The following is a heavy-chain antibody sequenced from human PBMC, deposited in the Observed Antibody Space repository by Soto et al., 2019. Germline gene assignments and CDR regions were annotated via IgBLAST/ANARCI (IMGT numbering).Heavy chain of an antibody. CDR1: GGSISSGDYY. Sequence: SETLSLTCTVSGGSISSGDYYWSWIRQPPGKCLEWIGYIYYSGSTYYNPSLKSRVTISVDTSKNQFSLKLSSVTAADTAVYYCARSRKTYDSSGSPFDYWGQGTLVTVYS. J-gene: IGHJ4*02. D-gene: IGHD3-22*01. CDR2: IYYSGST. CDR3: ARSRKTYDSSGSPFDY. V-gene: IGHV4-30-4*01.